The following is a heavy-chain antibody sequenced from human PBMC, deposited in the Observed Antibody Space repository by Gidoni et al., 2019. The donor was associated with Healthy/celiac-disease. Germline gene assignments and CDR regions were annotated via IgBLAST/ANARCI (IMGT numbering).Heavy chain of an antibody. V-gene: IGHV1-2*02. J-gene: IGHJ4*02. CDR1: AYTFTGYY. D-gene: IGHD3-16*02. Sequence: VQLAQSGAEVKKPGASVKVSCKASAYTFTGYYMHWGRQVPGQGLGWMGWINPNGGGTNYEQKFQGGVTMARDTSISTAYMELSRLRSDDTAVYYCARDIYQGANRAYWGQGTLVTVSS. CDR3: ARDIYQGANRAY. CDR2: INPNGGGT.